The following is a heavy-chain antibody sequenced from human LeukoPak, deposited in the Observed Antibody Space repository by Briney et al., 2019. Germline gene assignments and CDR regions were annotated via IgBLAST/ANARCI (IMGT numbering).Heavy chain of an antibody. J-gene: IGHJ4*02. CDR1: GYTFTGYY. CDR2: INPNSGGT. D-gene: IGHD6-19*01. CDR3: ARERDRSSGRIFDY. Sequence: ASAKVSCKASGYTFTGYYMHWVRQAPGQGLEWMGRINPNSGGTNYAQKFQGRVTMTRDTSISTAYMELSRLRSDDTAVYYCARERDRSSGRIFDYWGQGTLVTVSS. V-gene: IGHV1-2*06.